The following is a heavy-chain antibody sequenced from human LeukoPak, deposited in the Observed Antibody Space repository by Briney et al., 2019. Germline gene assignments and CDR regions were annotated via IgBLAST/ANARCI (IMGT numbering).Heavy chain of an antibody. CDR2: FHYSRST. D-gene: IGHD3-16*01. V-gene: IGHV4-59*12. J-gene: IGHJ3*02. Sequence: SETLSLTCTVSGGSISSYYWSWIRQPPGKGLEWIGYFHYSRSTNYNPSLKSRVAISIDTSKNQFALKLSSVTAADTAVYYCARAVFAFDIWGQGTMVAVSP. CDR1: GGSISSYY. CDR3: ARAVFAFDI.